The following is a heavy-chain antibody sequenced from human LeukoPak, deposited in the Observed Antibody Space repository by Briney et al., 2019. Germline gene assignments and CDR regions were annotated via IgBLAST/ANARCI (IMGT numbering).Heavy chain of an antibody. D-gene: IGHD3-3*01. J-gene: IGHJ4*02. V-gene: IGHV3-33*01. Sequence: GGSLRLSCAASGFTFSRHGMHWVRQAPGKGLEWVAVIWYDGSNTYYVDSVKGRFTISRDNTKNTLYLQMNSLRVEDTAVYYCGRDSRSILIDVWGQGTPVTISS. CDR1: GFTFSRHG. CDR3: GRDSRSILIDV. CDR2: IWYDGSNT.